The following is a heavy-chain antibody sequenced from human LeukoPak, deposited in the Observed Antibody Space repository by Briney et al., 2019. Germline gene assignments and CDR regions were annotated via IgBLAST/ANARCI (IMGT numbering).Heavy chain of an antibody. CDR3: ARRGTVVTPFLDY. Sequence: PSETLSLTCTVSGGSISSSSYYWGWIRQPPGKGLEWIGSIYYSGSTNYNPSLKSRVTISVDTSKNQFSLKLSSVTAADTAVYYCARRGTVVTPFLDYWGQGTLVTVSS. D-gene: IGHD4-23*01. CDR2: IYYSGST. J-gene: IGHJ4*02. CDR1: GGSISSSSYY. V-gene: IGHV4-39*07.